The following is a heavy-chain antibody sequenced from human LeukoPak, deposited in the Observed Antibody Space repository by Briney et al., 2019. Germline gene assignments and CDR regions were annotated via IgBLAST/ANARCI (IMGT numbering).Heavy chain of an antibody. D-gene: IGHD4/OR15-4a*01. V-gene: IGHV4-59*01. CDR2: IYNSVRT. J-gene: IGHJ4*02. Sequence: SETLSLTCSVSGGSISNYYWSWIRQPPGKGLEWIGYIYNSVRTNYNPSLRSRVTISADTSKNQFYLKLTSVTAADTAVYYCARGCFYWGQGTLVTVSS. CDR3: ARGCFY. CDR1: GGSISNYY.